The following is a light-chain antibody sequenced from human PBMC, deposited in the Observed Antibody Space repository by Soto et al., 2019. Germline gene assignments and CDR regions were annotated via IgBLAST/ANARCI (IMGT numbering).Light chain of an antibody. CDR2: DVS. Sequence: DIQMTQSPSTLSASFGDRVTITCRASQSVSAWLAWYQQKPGKAPKFLMYDVSSLESGVPSRFSGSGSGTEFTLTIDSLQPDDFATYYCLQDHDDSWTFGQGTKVDIK. CDR1: QSVSAW. J-gene: IGKJ1*01. CDR3: LQDHDDSWT. V-gene: IGKV1-5*01.